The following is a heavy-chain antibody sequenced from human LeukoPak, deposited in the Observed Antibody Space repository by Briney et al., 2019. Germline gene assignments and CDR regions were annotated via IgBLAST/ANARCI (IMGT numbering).Heavy chain of an antibody. CDR1: GGSISSYY. J-gene: IGHJ4*02. D-gene: IGHD6-13*01. CDR3: ARWYSSSWYGEYFDY. Sequence: PSVTLSLTYTVSGGSISSYYWSWIRQPPGKGLEWTGYIYYSGSTNYNPSLKSRVTISVDTSKNQFSLKLSSVTAADTAVYYCARWYSSSWYGEYFDYWGQGTLVTVSS. CDR2: IYYSGST. V-gene: IGHV4-59*01.